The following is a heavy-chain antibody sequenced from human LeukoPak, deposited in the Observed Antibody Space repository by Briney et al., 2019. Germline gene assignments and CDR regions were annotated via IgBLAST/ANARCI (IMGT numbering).Heavy chain of an antibody. CDR2: IIPIFGTA. V-gene: IGHV1-69*13. Sequence: SVKVSCKASGGTFSSYAISWVRQAPGQGLEWMGGIIPIFGTANYAQKFQGRVTITADESTSTAYMELSSLRSEDTAVYYCARLHPSPYYYGSGSPQGRYYYYYMDVWGKGTTVTVSS. D-gene: IGHD3-10*01. J-gene: IGHJ6*03. CDR1: GGTFSSYA. CDR3: ARLHPSPYYYGSGSPQGRYYYYYMDV.